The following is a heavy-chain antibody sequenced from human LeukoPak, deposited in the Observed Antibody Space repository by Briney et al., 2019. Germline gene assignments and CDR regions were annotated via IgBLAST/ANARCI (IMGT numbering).Heavy chain of an antibody. CDR3: ARHDGSSWYYAFDV. D-gene: IGHD6-13*01. CDR2: IYYSGST. CDR1: GVSISSYY. J-gene: IGHJ3*01. V-gene: IGHV4-59*08. Sequence: SETLSLTCTVSGVSISSYYWSWIRQPPGKGLEWIGYIYYSGSTNYSPSLKSRVTISLDTSKNQFSLKLSSVTAADTAAYYCARHDGSSWYYAFDVWGQGTMVTVSS.